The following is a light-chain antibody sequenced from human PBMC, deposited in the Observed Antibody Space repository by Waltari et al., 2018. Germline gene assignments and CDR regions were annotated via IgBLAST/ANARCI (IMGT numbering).Light chain of an antibody. CDR2: RDD. CDR3: QAWDSSAFV. V-gene: IGLV3-1*01. Sequence: SYEVTQPPSVSVSPRQRATITCSGEKLGSKYVSWYQQKSGQSPVLVIYRDDKRPSGIPERCPGSNPGNTATLTISGTQPMDEADYYCQAWDSSAFVFGAGTKVTVL. J-gene: IGLJ1*01. CDR1: KLGSKY.